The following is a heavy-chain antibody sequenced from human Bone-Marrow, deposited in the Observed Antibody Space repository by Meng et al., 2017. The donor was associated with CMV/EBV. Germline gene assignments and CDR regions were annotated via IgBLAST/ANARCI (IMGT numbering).Heavy chain of an antibody. D-gene: IGHD5-24*01. CDR3: ARDGRVPEIVYSDY. J-gene: IGHJ4*02. CDR1: GFTFSSYW. V-gene: IGHV3-74*01. Sequence: GESLKISCAASGFTFSSYWMHWVRQAPGKGLVWVSRINSDGSSTSYADSVKGRFTISRDNAKNTLYLQMNSLIAEDTAVYYCARDGRVPEIVYSDYWGQGTLVTVSS. CDR2: INSDGSST.